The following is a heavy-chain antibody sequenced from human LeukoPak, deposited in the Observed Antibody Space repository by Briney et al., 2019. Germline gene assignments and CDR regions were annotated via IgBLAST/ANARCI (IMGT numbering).Heavy chain of an antibody. V-gene: IGHV3-74*01. D-gene: IGHD2-15*01. CDR3: TREGGYCSGGSCYGSQDWFDP. Sequence: PGGSLRLSCAASRFTFSTYWMHWVRQVPGKGLVWVSRISSDGSSTTYADSVKGRFTISRDNAKNTLFLQMNSLTPEDTAVYYCTREGGYCSGGSCYGSQDWFDPWGQGALVTVSS. CDR2: ISSDGSST. CDR1: RFTFSTYW. J-gene: IGHJ5*02.